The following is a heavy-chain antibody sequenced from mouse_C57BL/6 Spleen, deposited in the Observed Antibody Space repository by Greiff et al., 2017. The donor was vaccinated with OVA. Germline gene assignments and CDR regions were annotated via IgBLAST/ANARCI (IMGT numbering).Heavy chain of an antibody. V-gene: IGHV1-55*01. Sequence: VQLQQPGAELVKPGASVKMSCKASGYTFTSSWITWVKQRPGQGLEWIGDISPGSGSTNYNEKFKSKATLTVDTSSSTAYLQLSSLTSEDSAVYYCARERDGWFACWGQGTLVTVSA. CDR1: GYTFTSSW. CDR3: ARERDGWFAC. J-gene: IGHJ3*01. D-gene: IGHD3-3*01. CDR2: ISPGSGST.